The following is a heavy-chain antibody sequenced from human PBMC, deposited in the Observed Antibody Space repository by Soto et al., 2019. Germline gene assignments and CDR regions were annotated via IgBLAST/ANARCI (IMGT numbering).Heavy chain of an antibody. Sequence: SETLSLTCNVSGGSISNYYWNLIRQPPGKRLEWIGYISDSGSTKYNPSLMSRVTISADMSKNQVSLKVKSVAAADTAIYYCARARLVGLTIRDYFDYWGQGKMVTVSS. D-gene: IGHD3-16*01. CDR3: ARARLVGLTIRDYFDY. CDR2: ISDSGST. V-gene: IGHV4-59*01. J-gene: IGHJ4*02. CDR1: GGSISNYY.